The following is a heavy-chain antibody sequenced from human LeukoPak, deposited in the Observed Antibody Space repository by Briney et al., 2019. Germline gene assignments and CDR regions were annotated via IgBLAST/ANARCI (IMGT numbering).Heavy chain of an antibody. CDR2: INPNSGGT. CDR3: ARGLIGYHADY. D-gene: IGHD3-9*01. J-gene: IGHJ4*02. Sequence: ASVKVSCKTSGYTFTGYFIHWVRQAPGQGLEWMGWINPNSGGTNYAQNFQGRVTMTRDTSISASYMDLSSLRSDDTALYYCARGLIGYHADYWGQGTLVTVSS. CDR1: GYTFTGYF. V-gene: IGHV1-2*02.